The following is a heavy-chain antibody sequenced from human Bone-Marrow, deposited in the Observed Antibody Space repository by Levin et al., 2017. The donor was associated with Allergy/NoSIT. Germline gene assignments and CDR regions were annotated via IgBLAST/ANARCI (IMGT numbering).Heavy chain of an antibody. V-gene: IGHV3-23*01. J-gene: IGHJ6*02. D-gene: IGHD3-3*01. CDR2: ISGSGGST. CDR1: GFTFSSYA. Sequence: GESLKISCAASGFTFSSYAMSWVRQAPGKGLEWVSAISGSGGSTYYADAVKGRFTISRDNSKNTLYLQMNSLRAEATAVYYCAKDGPASGIFGVVIMPYYYGMDGWGQGTTVTVSS. CDR3: AKDGPASGIFGVVIMPYYYGMDG.